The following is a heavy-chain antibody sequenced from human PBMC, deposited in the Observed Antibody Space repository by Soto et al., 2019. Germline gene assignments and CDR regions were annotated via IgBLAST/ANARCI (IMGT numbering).Heavy chain of an antibody. J-gene: IGHJ6*02. Sequence: QVQLVQSGAEVKKPGASVKVSCKASGYTFTTYVIHWLRQAPGQSLEWMGWISPGNGNTKYSQHSQGRVTITRDPSATTAFMELGSLRSEYTAIYYCARDFGHYYDSIDYGIDVWGQGTKVTVSS. D-gene: IGHD3-22*01. CDR1: GYTFTTYV. CDR3: ARDFGHYYDSIDYGIDV. CDR2: ISPGNGNT. V-gene: IGHV1-3*01.